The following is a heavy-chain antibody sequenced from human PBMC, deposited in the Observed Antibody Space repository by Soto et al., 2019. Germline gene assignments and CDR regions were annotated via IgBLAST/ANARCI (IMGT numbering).Heavy chain of an antibody. D-gene: IGHD6-19*01. CDR3: ARSSIMGIEVAGHFDS. Sequence: QVQLQESGPGLVKSSETLSLTCSVSGGPITGSYLSWIRQPVGKGLEWIGRMYVRGRGDYNPSRKSRVTMSIDTSKNQFSLKGRSVTAADTAVYYCARSSIMGIEVAGHFDSWGQGTLVSVSS. CDR2: MYVRGRG. J-gene: IGHJ4*02. V-gene: IGHV4-4*07. CDR1: GGPITGSY.